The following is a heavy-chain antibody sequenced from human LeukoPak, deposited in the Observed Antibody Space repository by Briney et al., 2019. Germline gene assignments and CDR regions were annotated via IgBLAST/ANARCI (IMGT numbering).Heavy chain of an antibody. CDR1: GFTFDGYG. J-gene: IGHJ4*02. V-gene: IGHV3-20*04. D-gene: IGHD5-12*01. Sequence: GGSLRLSCAASGFTFDGYGMGWVRQAPGKGLGGVSGFNWNGGSTGYVDSVKGRFTIYRDNAKNFLYLQMNSLRVEDTALYYCARDGYEYSNDYWGQGTLVTVSS. CDR2: FNWNGGST. CDR3: ARDGYEYSNDY.